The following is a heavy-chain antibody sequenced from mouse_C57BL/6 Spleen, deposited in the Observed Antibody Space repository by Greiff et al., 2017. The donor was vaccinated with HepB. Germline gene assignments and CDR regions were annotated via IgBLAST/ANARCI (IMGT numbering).Heavy chain of an antibody. CDR3: ASRIYDGYYNYFDY. V-gene: IGHV1-69*01. J-gene: IGHJ2*01. D-gene: IGHD2-3*01. Sequence: VQLQQPGAELVMPGASVKLSCKASGYTFTSYWMHWVKQRPGQGLEWIGEIDPSDSYTNYNQKFKGKSTLTVDKSSSTAYMQLSSLTSEDSAVYYYASRIYDGYYNYFDYWGQGTTLTVSS. CDR2: IDPSDSYT. CDR1: GYTFTSYW.